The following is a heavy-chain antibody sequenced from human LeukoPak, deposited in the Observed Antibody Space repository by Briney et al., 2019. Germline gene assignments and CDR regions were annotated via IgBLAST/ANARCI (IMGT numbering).Heavy chain of an antibody. D-gene: IGHD3-16*02. V-gene: IGHV4-59*01. CDR2: IYYSGSRST. CDR1: GGSISSYY. J-gene: IGHJ5*02. Sequence: PSETLSLTCTVSGGSISSYYWSWIRQPPGKGLEWIGYIYYSGSRSTNYNLSLKSRVTISVDTSKNQLSLKLSSVTAADTAVYYCASLSNWFDPWGRGTLVTVSS. CDR3: ASLSNWFDP.